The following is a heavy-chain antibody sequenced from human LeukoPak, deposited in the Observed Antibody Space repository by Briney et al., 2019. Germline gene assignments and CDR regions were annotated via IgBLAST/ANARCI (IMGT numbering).Heavy chain of an antibody. Sequence: ASVKVSCKVSGYTLTELSMHWVRQAPGKGLEWMGGFDPEDGETIYAQKLQGRVTMTTDTSTSTAYMELRSLRSDDTAVYYCARAPPGTNWFDPWGQGTLVTVSS. CDR2: FDPEDGET. CDR3: ARAPPGTNWFDP. J-gene: IGHJ5*02. V-gene: IGHV1-24*01. CDR1: GYTLTELS.